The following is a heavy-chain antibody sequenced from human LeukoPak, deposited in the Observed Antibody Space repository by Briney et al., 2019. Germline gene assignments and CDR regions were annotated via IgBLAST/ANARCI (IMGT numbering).Heavy chain of an antibody. J-gene: IGHJ6*02. Sequence: SVKLSCKASGGTFSSYSSSWVRQAPGQGLEWMGGIIPIFGTANYAEQFRGRVTTAAEESTRAAYMAMSCLSSEDTAVYYCARFPWYYDSSGYSTYYYYYGMDVWGQGTTVTVSS. CDR1: GGTFSSYS. CDR3: ARFPWYYDSSGYSTYYYYYGMDV. D-gene: IGHD3-22*01. V-gene: IGHV1-69*13. CDR2: IIPIFGTA.